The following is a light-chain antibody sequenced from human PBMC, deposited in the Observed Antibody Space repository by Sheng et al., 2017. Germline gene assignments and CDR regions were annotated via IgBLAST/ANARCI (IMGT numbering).Light chain of an antibody. CDR2: AAS. CDR3: QQSYNTPPT. Sequence: DIQMTQSPSSLSASVGRQSHHHLPGKSEYSQLFKLVSAESGKAPKLLIYAASTLQSGVPSRFRGSESGTDFTLTISSLQPEDFATYYCQQSYNTPPTFGQGTKVEIK. V-gene: IGKV1-39*01. CDR1: EYSQL. J-gene: IGKJ1*01.